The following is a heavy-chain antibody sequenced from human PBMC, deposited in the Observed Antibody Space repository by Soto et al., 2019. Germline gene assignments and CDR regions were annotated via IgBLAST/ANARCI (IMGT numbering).Heavy chain of an antibody. V-gene: IGHV5-51*01. Sequence: GESLKISCKGSGYSFNSNWIGWVRQMPGKGLERMGIIYPGDSDTRYSPSFQGQVTISADKSITTAYLQWSSLRASDSAMYYCARLFDTSGWYDYWGQGTLVTVSS. CDR1: GYSFNSNW. D-gene: IGHD6-19*01. CDR2: IYPGDSDT. J-gene: IGHJ4*02. CDR3: ARLFDTSGWYDY.